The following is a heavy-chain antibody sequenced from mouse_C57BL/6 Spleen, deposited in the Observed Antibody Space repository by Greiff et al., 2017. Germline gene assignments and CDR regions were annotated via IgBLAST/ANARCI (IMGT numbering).Heavy chain of an antibody. CDR3: TRSYYSNPTWFAY. D-gene: IGHD2-5*01. CDR2: IRNKANNHAT. J-gene: IGHJ3*01. Sequence: EVMLVESGGGLVQPGGSMKLSCAASGFTFSDAWMDWVRQSPEKGLEWVAEIRNKANNHATYYAESVKGRFTISRDDSKSSVYMQMNSLRAEDTGIYYCTRSYYSNPTWFAYWGQGTLVTVSA. V-gene: IGHV6-6*01. CDR1: GFTFSDAW.